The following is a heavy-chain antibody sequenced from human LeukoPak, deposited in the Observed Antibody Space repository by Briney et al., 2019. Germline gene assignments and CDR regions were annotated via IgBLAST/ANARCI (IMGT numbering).Heavy chain of an antibody. D-gene: IGHD3-10*01. J-gene: IGHJ4*02. CDR2: INHSGST. V-gene: IGHV4-34*01. Sequence: SETLSLTCTVSGGSISSYYWSWIRQPPGKGLEWIGEINHSGSTNYNPSLKSRVTISVDTSKNQFSLKLSSVTAADTAVYYCARAYRRFYCYGSGSWYYWGQGTLVTVSS. CDR1: GGSISSYY. CDR3: ARAYRRFYCYGSGSWYY.